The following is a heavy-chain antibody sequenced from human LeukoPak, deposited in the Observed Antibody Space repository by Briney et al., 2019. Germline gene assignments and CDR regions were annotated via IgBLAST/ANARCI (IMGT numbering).Heavy chain of an antibody. Sequence: GGSLRLSCAASGFTFSSYWMHWVRQAPGKGLVWVSRINSDGRSTSSADSVKGRFTISRDNAKNTLYLQMNSLRTEDTAAYYCARDQLYCSGGICYFDYWGQGTLVTVSS. CDR2: INSDGRST. D-gene: IGHD2-15*01. CDR1: GFTFSSYW. J-gene: IGHJ4*02. V-gene: IGHV3-74*01. CDR3: ARDQLYCSGGICYFDY.